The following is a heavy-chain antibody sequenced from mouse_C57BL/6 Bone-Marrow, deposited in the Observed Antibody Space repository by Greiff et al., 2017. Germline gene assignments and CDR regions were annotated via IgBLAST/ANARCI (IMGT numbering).Heavy chain of an antibody. CDR1: GYTFTSYW. J-gene: IGHJ1*03. CDR2: IDPSDSYT. CDR3: ARRGVYDRGRFYWYFDV. D-gene: IGHD1-1*01. V-gene: IGHV1-69*01. Sequence: QVQLQQPGAELVMPGASVKLSCKASGYTFTSYWMHWVKQRPGQGLEWIGEIDPSDSYTNYNQKFKGKSTLTVDKSSSTAYMQLSSLTSEDSAVYDCARRGVYDRGRFYWYFDVWGTGTTVTVSS.